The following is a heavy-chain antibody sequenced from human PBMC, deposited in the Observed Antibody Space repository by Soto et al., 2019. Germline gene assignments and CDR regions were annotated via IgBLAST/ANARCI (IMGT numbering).Heavy chain of an antibody. CDR3: AVIHLGKLSLFDRFDY. J-gene: IGHJ4*02. CDR2: IYYSGST. Sequence: PSETLSLTCTVSGGSISSSSYYWGWIRQPPGKGLEWIGSIYYSGSTYYNPSLKSRVTISVDTSKNQFSLKLSSVTAADTAVYYCAVIHLGKLSLFDRFDYWGQGTLVTVSS. D-gene: IGHD3-16*02. CDR1: GGSISSSSYY. V-gene: IGHV4-39*01.